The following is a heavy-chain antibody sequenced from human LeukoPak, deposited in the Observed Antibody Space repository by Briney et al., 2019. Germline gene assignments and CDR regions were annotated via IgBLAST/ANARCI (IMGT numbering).Heavy chain of an antibody. CDR2: IWYDGSNK. CDR3: AKGAVAGASDY. D-gene: IGHD6-19*01. V-gene: IGHV3-33*06. J-gene: IGHJ4*02. Sequence: GGSLRLSCAASGFTFSSYGMHWVRQAPGKGLEWVAVIWYDGSNKYYADSVKGRFTISRDNSKNTLYLQMNSLRAEDTAVYYCAKGAVAGASDYWGQGTLVTVSS. CDR1: GFTFSSYG.